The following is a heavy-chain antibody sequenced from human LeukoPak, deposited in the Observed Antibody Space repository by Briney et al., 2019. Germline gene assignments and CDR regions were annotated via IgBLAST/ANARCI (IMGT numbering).Heavy chain of an antibody. CDR2: INPNSGGT. CDR1: GYTFTDYY. J-gene: IGHJ5*02. V-gene: IGHV1-2*02. Sequence: ASVRVSCKASGYTFTDYYIHWVRQAPGQGLEWMGWINPNSGGTNYAQKFQGRVTMTRDTSISTAYMELSRLRSDDTAVYYCARARRITMIVVANNWFDPWGQGTLVTVSS. D-gene: IGHD3-22*01. CDR3: ARARRITMIVVANNWFDP.